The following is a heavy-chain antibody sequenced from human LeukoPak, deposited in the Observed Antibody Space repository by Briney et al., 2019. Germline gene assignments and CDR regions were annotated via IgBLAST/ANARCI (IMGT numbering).Heavy chain of an antibody. CDR2: ISNDGSNK. CDR3: AKGRGAFDI. D-gene: IGHD3-10*01. J-gene: IGHJ3*02. Sequence: PGGSLRLSCVASGLTFSSYGMHWVRQAPGKGLEWVAVISNDGSNKYYADSVKGRFTISRDNSKNTLYLQTNSLRAEDTAVYYCAKGRGAFDIWGQGTMVTVSS. CDR1: GLTFSSYG. V-gene: IGHV3-30*18.